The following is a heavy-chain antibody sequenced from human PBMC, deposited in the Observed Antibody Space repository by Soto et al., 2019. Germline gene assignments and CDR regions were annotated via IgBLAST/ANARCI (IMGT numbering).Heavy chain of an antibody. D-gene: IGHD3-22*01. J-gene: IGHJ3*02. V-gene: IGHV3-15*07. CDR1: GFTFSNAW. CDR3: TTVYYYDSSGYYEDPTGIYAFDI. Sequence: GGSLRLSCAASGFTFSNAWMNWVRQAPGKGLEWVGRIKSKTDGGTTDYAAPVKGRFTISRDDSKNTLYLQMNSLKTEDTAVYYCTTVYYYDSSGYYEDPTGIYAFDIWGQGTMVTVSS. CDR2: IKSKTDGGTT.